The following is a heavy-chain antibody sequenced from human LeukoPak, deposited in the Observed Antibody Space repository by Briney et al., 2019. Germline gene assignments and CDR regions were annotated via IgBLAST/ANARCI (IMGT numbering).Heavy chain of an antibody. Sequence: GESLKISCKGSGYSFTSYWIGWVRQMPGKGLEWMAIIYPGDSDNRYSPSLQGRVTISADKSISTAYLQWSSLKASDTAMYYCARSSDSSGYYDYFDYWGQGTLVTVS. CDR3: ARSSDSSGYYDYFDY. CDR1: GYSFTSYW. CDR2: IYPGDSDN. J-gene: IGHJ4*02. V-gene: IGHV5-51*01. D-gene: IGHD3-22*01.